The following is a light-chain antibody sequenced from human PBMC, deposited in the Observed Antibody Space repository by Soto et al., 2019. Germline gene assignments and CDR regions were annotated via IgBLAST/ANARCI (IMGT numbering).Light chain of an antibody. Sequence: QSALTQPPSASGSPGQSVTISCTGTSSDVGAYNYVSWYQQHAGKAPKLMIYEVTKRPSGVPDRFSGSKSANTASLTVSGLKAEDEADYYCSSFASSNTGVFGGGTKVTVL. V-gene: IGLV2-8*01. CDR3: SSFASSNTGV. CDR1: SSDVGAYNY. J-gene: IGLJ3*02. CDR2: EVT.